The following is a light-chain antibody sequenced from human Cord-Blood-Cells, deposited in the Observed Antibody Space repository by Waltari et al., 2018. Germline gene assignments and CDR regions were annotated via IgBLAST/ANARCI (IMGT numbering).Light chain of an antibody. Sequence: EIVMTQSPATLSVSPGERATLSCRAGQSVSSNLAWYQQKPGQAPRLLSNGASTRATGIPARFSGSGSGTEFTLTISSLQSEDFAVYYCQQYNNWPYTFGQGTKLEIK. CDR1: QSVSSN. CDR2: GAS. CDR3: QQYNNWPYT. J-gene: IGKJ2*01. V-gene: IGKV3-15*01.